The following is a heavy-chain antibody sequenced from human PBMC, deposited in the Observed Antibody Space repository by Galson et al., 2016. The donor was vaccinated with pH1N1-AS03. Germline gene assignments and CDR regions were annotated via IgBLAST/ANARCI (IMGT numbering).Heavy chain of an antibody. V-gene: IGHV3-48*02. J-gene: IGHJ3*02. CDR2: ITTSSSTI. D-gene: IGHD3/OR15-3a*01. CDR3: AKGVGGTGYYSAFDI. CDR1: GFTFTSYS. Sequence: SLRLSCAASGFTFTSYSINWVRQAPGKGLEWISYITTSSSTIYYADSVKGRFTISRDNAKNSLSIQMNSLRDEDTAVYYCAKGVGGTGYYSAFDIWGQGTMAIVSS.